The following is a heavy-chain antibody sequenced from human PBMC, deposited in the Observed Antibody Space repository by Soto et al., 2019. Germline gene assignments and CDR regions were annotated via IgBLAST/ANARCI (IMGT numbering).Heavy chain of an antibody. CDR2: IRSNTDGGTT. D-gene: IGHD3-16*02. CDR3: YASRSYLGDDY. CDR1: GFTFTKAW. V-gene: IGHV3-15*07. J-gene: IGHJ4*02. Sequence: EVQVVESGGGLVKHGGSLRLSCIASGFTFTKAWMNWIRQAPGKGLEWVGRIRSNTDGGTTEYAATVTGRFSISRDDSENTVYLQMNGLKTEDTALYYCYASRSYLGDDYWGQGALVTVSS.